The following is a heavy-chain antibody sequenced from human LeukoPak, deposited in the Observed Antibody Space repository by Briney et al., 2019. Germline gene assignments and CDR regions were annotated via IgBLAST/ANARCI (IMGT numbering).Heavy chain of an antibody. CDR1: GGSISSFY. J-gene: IGHJ6*02. Sequence: SETLSLTCTVSGGSISSFYWSWIRQPPGKRLEWIGYIYYSGNTNYNPSLKSRVTISVDTSKNQFSLNLTSVTAADTAVYYCARADYYYYGMDVWGQGTTVTVSS. CDR3: ARADYYYYGMDV. V-gene: IGHV4-59*01. D-gene: IGHD6-19*01. CDR2: IYYSGNT.